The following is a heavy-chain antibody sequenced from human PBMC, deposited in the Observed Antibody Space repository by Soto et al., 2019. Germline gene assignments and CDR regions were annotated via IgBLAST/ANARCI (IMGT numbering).Heavy chain of an antibody. CDR2: TYYRSKWYN. CDR3: ARESCTNGVCQPGRYYYMDV. CDR1: GDSVSSNSAA. V-gene: IGHV6-1*01. J-gene: IGHJ6*03. Sequence: QSQTLSLTCAISGDSVSSNSAAWNWIRQSPSRGLEWLGRTYYRSKWYNDYAVSVKSRITINPDTSKNQFSLQLNSVTPEDTAVYYCARESCTNGVCQPGRYYYMDVWGKGTTVTVSS. D-gene: IGHD2-8*01.